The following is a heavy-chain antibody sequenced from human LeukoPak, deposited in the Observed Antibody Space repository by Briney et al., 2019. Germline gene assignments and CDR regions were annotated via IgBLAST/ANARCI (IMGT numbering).Heavy chain of an antibody. CDR2: ISGSGGST. D-gene: IGHD4-17*01. CDR3: AKIRTVTTSPGWYFDL. Sequence: PGGSLRLSCAASGFTFSSYAMSWVRQAPGKGLEWVSAISGSGGSTYYADSVKGRFTISRYNSKNTLYLQMNSLRAEDTAVYYCAKIRTVTTSPGWYFDLWGRGTLVTVSS. CDR1: GFTFSSYA. V-gene: IGHV3-23*01. J-gene: IGHJ2*01.